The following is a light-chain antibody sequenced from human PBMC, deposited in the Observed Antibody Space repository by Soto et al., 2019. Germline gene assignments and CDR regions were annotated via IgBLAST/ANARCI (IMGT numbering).Light chain of an antibody. J-gene: IGKJ1*01. V-gene: IGKV3-20*01. CDR1: QSVSSSY. Sequence: GWSQSSASLSLSPGERATLSCRASQSVSSSYLAWYQQKPGQAPRLLIYGASSRATGIPDRFSGSGSGTDFTLTISRLEPEDFAVYYCQQYGSSPWTFGQGTKVDIK. CDR3: QQYGSSPWT. CDR2: GAS.